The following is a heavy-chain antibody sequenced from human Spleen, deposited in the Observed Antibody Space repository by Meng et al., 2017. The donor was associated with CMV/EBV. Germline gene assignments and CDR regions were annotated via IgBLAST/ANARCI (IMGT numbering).Heavy chain of an antibody. CDR3: AKEVGGSYQVYNWFDP. CDR1: GFTFSSYE. CDR2: IKHDGSEV. Sequence: GGSLRLSCAASGFTFSSYEMNWVRQAPGKGLEWVANIKHDGSEVHYVDSVKGRSTVSRDNSKNTVYLQMHSLRAEDTAVYYCAKEVGGSYQVYNWFDPWGQGTLVTVSS. V-gene: IGHV3-7*04. J-gene: IGHJ5*02. D-gene: IGHD1-26*01.